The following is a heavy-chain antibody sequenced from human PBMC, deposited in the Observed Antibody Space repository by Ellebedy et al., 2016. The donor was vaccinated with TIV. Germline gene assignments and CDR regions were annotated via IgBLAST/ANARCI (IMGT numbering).Heavy chain of an antibody. CDR1: GFTFSSYA. Sequence: GESLKISCAASGFTFSSYAMSWVRQAPGKGLEWVGRFKSKTDGGTTDYAAPVKGRFTISRDDSKNTLYLQMNSLKSEDTAVYYCTTAASVASPFDYWGQGTLVTVSS. CDR2: FKSKTDGGTT. D-gene: IGHD5-12*01. J-gene: IGHJ4*02. CDR3: TTAASVASPFDY. V-gene: IGHV3-15*01.